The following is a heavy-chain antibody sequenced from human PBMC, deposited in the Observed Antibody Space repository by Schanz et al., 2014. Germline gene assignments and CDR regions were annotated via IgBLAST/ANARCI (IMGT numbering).Heavy chain of an antibody. Sequence: EVHLVESGGGLVQPGGSLRLSCVASGFTFSSYGMHWVRQAPGKGLEWVSSISHSGGSKYYADSVKGRFTISRDNSENTLYLQMNSLSADDTAVFYCAKGMGYCSGGTCYDYYYYGLDVWGQGTTVTVSS. CDR2: ISHSGGSK. J-gene: IGHJ6*02. CDR3: AKGMGYCSGGTCYDYYYYGLDV. V-gene: IGHV3-23*04. CDR1: GFTFSSYG. D-gene: IGHD2-15*01.